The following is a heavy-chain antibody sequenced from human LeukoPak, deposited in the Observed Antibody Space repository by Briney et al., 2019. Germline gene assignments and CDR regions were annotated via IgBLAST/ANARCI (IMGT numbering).Heavy chain of an antibody. CDR3: ARDLVVPAAMLGYYYYYGMDV. V-gene: IGHV4-4*07. CDR1: GGPISSYY. CDR2: IYTSGST. Sequence: PSETLSLTCTVSGGPISSYYWSWIRQPAGKGLEWIGRIYTSGSTNYNPSLKSRVTMSVDTSKNQFSLKLSSVTAADTAVYYCARDLVVPAAMLGYYYYYGMDVWGQGTTVTVSS. D-gene: IGHD2-2*01. J-gene: IGHJ6*02.